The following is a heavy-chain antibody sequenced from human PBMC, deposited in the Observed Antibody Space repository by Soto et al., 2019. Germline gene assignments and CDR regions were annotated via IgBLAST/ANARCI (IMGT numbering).Heavy chain of an antibody. CDR3: ARDLWWYLH. J-gene: IGHJ4*02. CDR1: GFTFSSHA. CDR2: ISAGGDGA. D-gene: IGHD2-15*01. V-gene: IGHV3-23*01. Sequence: EVQLLESGGGLVQPGGALRLSCAASGFTFSSHAMSWVRQAPGKGLEWVSSISAGGDGAYYADSVKGRFTISRANSNNPLYLQMNSLRTEDTAVYYCARDLWWYLHWGQGTLVTVSP.